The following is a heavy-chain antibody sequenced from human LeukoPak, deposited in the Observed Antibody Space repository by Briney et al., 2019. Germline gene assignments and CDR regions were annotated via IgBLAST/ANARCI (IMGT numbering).Heavy chain of an antibody. J-gene: IGHJ4*02. CDR3: ARGTLNIPGEHGAFDY. V-gene: IGHV3-21*01. Sequence: GGSLRLSCAASGFTFSSYSMNWVRQAPGQGLERVSSISTSSSYIHYADSVKGRFTISRDNAKNSLYLQMNSLRGEDTAVYYCARGTLNIPGEHGAFDYWGQGTLVTVSS. CDR2: ISTSSSYI. CDR1: GFTFSSYS. D-gene: IGHD1-14*01.